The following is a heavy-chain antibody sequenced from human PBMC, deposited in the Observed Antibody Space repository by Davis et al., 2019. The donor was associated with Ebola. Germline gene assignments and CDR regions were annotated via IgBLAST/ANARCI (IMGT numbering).Heavy chain of an antibody. J-gene: IGHJ5*02. V-gene: IGHV4-59*01. CDR1: GGSISSYY. CDR3: ARAVALSGELDP. Sequence: SETLSLTCTVSGGSISSYYWSWIRQPPGKGLEWIGYIYYSGSTNYNSSLKSRVTISVDTSKNQFSLKLSSVTAADTAVYYCARAVALSGELDPWGQGTLVTVSS. D-gene: IGHD3-10*01. CDR2: IYYSGST.